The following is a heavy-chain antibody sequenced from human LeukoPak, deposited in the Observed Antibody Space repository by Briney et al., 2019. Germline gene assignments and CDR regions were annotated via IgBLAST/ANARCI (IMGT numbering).Heavy chain of an antibody. J-gene: IGHJ6*02. CDR3: VRKSGSYYYYYAMDV. CDR2: INGNGGST. D-gene: IGHD1-26*01. CDR1: GFIFYDYG. V-gene: IGHV3-20*04. Sequence: PGGSLRLSCAASGFIFYDYGMSWVRQAPGKGLEWGSGINGNGGSTVYADSVKGRFTISRDNAKNSLYLQMNSLRVEDTALYYCVRKSGSYYYYYAMDVWGQGTTVTVSS.